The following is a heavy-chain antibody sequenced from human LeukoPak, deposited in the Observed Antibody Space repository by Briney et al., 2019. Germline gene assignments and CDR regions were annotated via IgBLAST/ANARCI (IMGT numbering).Heavy chain of an antibody. CDR3: AREYSAFDS. V-gene: IGHV4-61*08. D-gene: IGHD5-12*01. Sequence: SETLSLTSTVSGDPISTSSDYKWTWIRQPPRKGLEWIGYIYYSGSTNYNPSLQSRVTISVDTSNNQFSLKLTSVTAADTAVYHCAREYSAFDSWGQGTLVTVSS. CDR1: GDPISTSSDY. CDR2: IYYSGST. J-gene: IGHJ4*02.